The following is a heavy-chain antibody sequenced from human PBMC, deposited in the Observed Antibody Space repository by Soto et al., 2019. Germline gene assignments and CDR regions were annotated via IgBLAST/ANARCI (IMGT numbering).Heavy chain of an antibody. J-gene: IGHJ4*02. Sequence: SETLSLTCTVSGGSISSYYWSWVRQPAGKGLEWIGRIYTSGSTNYNPSLKSRVTMSVDTSKNQFFLKLTSVTAADTAVYYCARDKFYHGDYVLDYWGQGALVTVSS. CDR2: IYTSGST. D-gene: IGHD4-17*01. CDR3: ARDKFYHGDYVLDY. CDR1: GGSISSYY. V-gene: IGHV4-4*07.